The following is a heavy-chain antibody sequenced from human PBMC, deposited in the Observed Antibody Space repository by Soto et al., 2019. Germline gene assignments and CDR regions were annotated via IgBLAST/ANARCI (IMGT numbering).Heavy chain of an antibody. Sequence: PSQTLSLTCAISGDSVSSNSAAWNWIRQSPSRGLEWLGRTYYRSKWYNDYAVSVKSRITINPGTSKNQFSLQLNSVTPEDTAVYYCARSSEGWWELEGSAFDIWGQGTMVTVSS. CDR2: TYYRSKWYN. CDR3: ARSSEGWWELEGSAFDI. V-gene: IGHV6-1*01. CDR1: GDSVSSNSAA. D-gene: IGHD2-15*01. J-gene: IGHJ3*02.